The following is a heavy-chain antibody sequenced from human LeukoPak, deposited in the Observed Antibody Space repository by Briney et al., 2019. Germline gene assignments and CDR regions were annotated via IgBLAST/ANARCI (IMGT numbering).Heavy chain of an antibody. CDR1: GGSLSSYS. CDR3: ARHPSSSWSFDY. J-gene: IGHJ4*02. CDR2: ISYSGST. D-gene: IGHD6-13*01. V-gene: IGHV4-59*01. Sequence: PSETLSLTCTVSGGSLSSYSWSWIRQPPGKGLEWIGYISYSGSTNYNPSLKSRVTIPVDTSKTQFSLKLSSVTAADTAVYYCARHPSSSWSFDYWGQGTLVTVSS.